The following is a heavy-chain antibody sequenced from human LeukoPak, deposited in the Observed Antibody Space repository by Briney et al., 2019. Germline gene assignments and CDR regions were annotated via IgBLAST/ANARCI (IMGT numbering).Heavy chain of an antibody. J-gene: IGHJ4*02. V-gene: IGHV1-69*13. CDR3: ARDPYYYDSSGYPKETYFDY. Sequence: SVKVSCKASGGTFSSYAISWVRQAPGQGLEWMGGIILIFGTANYAQKFQGRVTITADESTSTAYMELSSLRSEDTAVYYCARDPYYYDSSGYPKETYFDYWGQGTLVTVSS. CDR1: GGTFSSYA. CDR2: IILIFGTA. D-gene: IGHD3-22*01.